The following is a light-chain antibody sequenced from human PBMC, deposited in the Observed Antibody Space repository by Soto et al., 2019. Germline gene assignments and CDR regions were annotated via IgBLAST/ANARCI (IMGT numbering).Light chain of an antibody. CDR1: SSDVGGYNY. J-gene: IGLJ2*01. CDR2: EVS. V-gene: IGLV2-14*01. CDR3: SSYTSSSTLDVV. Sequence: QSALTQPASVSGSPGQSITISCTGTSSDVGGYNYVSWYQQHPCKAPKLMIYEVSNRPSGVSNRFSGSKSGNTASLTISGLQAEDEADYYCSSYTSSSTLDVVFGGGTKVTVL.